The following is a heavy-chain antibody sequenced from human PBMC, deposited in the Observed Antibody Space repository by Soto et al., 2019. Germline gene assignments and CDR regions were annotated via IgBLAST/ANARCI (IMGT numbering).Heavy chain of an antibody. Sequence: SKTLSLTCAVYGGSFSGYYWSWVRQPPGKGLEWIGEINHSGSTNYNPSLKSRVTISVDTSKNQFSLKLSSVTAADTAVYYCARDKYRRYYYVTSSLTPGGYFDFWGQGTLVIVSS. D-gene: IGHD3-22*01. CDR3: ARDKYRRYYYVTSSLTPGGYFDF. V-gene: IGHV4-34*01. CDR1: GGSFSGYY. J-gene: IGHJ4*02. CDR2: INHSGST.